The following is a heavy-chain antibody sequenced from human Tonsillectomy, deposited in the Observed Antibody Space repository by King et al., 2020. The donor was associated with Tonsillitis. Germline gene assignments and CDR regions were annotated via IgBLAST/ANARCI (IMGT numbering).Heavy chain of an antibody. Sequence: QLVQSGAEVKKPGASVKVSCKASGYSFTGQYMHWVRQAPGQGLEWMGWINPNSGSTNYAEMLQGRVTMTRGTSLITAYMELSRLRSDDTAVYYCARGSPFYDSSGFFFYFDYWGQGTLVTVSS. D-gene: IGHD3-22*01. CDR1: GYSFTGQY. CDR2: INPNSGST. J-gene: IGHJ4*02. CDR3: ARGSPFYDSSGFFFYFDY. V-gene: IGHV1-2*02.